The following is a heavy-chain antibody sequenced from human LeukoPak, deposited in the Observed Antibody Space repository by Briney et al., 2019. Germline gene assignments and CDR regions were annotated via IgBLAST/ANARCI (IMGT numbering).Heavy chain of an antibody. J-gene: IGHJ4*02. CDR2: IYHSAST. D-gene: IGHD4-23*01. V-gene: IGHV4-38-2*01. CDR3: AIGPIGYGGNSVFGY. CDR1: GYSISSGYY. Sequence: SETLSLTCAVSGYSISSGYYWGWIRQPPVKGLEWIRSIYHSASTYYNPSLKIRVTRSIATSTNQFSLRLSSAPAADMAVYYGAIGPIGYGGNSVFGYWGQGTLVTVSS.